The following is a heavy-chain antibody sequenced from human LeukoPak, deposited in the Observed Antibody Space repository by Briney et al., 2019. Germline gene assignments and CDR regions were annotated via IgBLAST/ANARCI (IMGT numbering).Heavy chain of an antibody. Sequence: GGSLRLFCAASGFTFSSYSINWVRQAPGKGLEWVSSISSGSSYIYYADSVKGRFTISRDNAKNSLYLQMNSLRAEDTAVYYCARVISGWTPDYWGQGTLVTVSS. D-gene: IGHD1-14*01. V-gene: IGHV3-21*01. CDR2: ISSGSSYI. J-gene: IGHJ4*02. CDR3: ARVISGWTPDY. CDR1: GFTFSSYS.